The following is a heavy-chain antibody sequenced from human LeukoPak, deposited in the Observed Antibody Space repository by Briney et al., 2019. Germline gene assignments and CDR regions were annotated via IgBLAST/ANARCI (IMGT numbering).Heavy chain of an antibody. V-gene: IGHV4-61*02. D-gene: IGHD3-22*01. CDR1: GDSLTSGSYY. CDR3: ARGARDGSSDYVYYYYMDV. J-gene: IGHJ6*03. Sequence: PSETLSLTCTVSGDSLTSGSYYWSWIRQPAGKGLEWIGRIYTSGSTNYNPSLKSRVTMSVDTSKNQFSLKLSSVTAADTAVYYCARGARDGSSDYVYYYYMDVWGKGTTVTISS. CDR2: IYTSGST.